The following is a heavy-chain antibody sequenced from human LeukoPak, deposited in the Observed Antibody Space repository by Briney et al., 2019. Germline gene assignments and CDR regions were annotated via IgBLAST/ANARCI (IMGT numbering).Heavy chain of an antibody. D-gene: IGHD3-16*01. J-gene: IGHJ4*02. V-gene: IGHV3-23*01. Sequence: GGSLRLSCAASGFTFSSYAMSWVRQAPGKGLEWVSAISGSGGGTYYADSVKGRFTISRDNSKNTLYLQMNSLRAEDTAVYYCAKDFGWPREYYFDYWGQGTLVTVSS. CDR1: GFTFSSYA. CDR2: ISGSGGGT. CDR3: AKDFGWPREYYFDY.